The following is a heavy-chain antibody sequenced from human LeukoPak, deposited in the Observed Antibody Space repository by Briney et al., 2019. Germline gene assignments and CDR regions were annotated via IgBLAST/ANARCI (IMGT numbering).Heavy chain of an antibody. CDR1: GFTFDDYA. CDR2: ISWNSGSI. J-gene: IGHJ4*02. CDR3: ARSVVVPAAFDY. D-gene: IGHD2-2*01. V-gene: IGHV3-9*01. Sequence: PGRSLRLSCAASGFTFDDYAMHWVRQAPGKGLEWVSGISWNSGSIGYADSVKGRFTISRDNAKNTLYLQMNSLRAEDTAVYYCARSVVVPAAFDYWGQGTLVTVSS.